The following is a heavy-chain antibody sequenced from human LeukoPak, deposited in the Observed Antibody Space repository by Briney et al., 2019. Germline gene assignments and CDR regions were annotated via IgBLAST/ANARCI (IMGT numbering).Heavy chain of an antibody. Sequence: PGGSLRLSCAASGFASSGYAMSWVRQAPEKGLEWVSVISGTTYYADSVKGRFTISRDNSKNTLYLQMNSLRAEDTAVYYCAKRVAYSSSWPYFDYWGQGTLVTVSS. V-gene: IGHV3-23*01. CDR3: AKRVAYSSSWPYFDY. CDR1: GFASSGYA. J-gene: IGHJ4*02. D-gene: IGHD6-13*01. CDR2: ISGTT.